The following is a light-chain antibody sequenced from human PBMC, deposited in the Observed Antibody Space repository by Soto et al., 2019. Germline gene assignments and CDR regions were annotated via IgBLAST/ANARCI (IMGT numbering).Light chain of an antibody. CDR1: SSNIGNNY. J-gene: IGLJ2*01. V-gene: IGLV1-51*01. Sequence: QSVLKQPPSVSAAPGQKVTLSFSGSSSNIGNNYVSWYQQLPGTAPKLLIYDNNKRPSGIPDRFSGSKSGTSATLGITGLQTGDEADYYCGTWDSSLSAVVFGGGTKVTVL. CDR2: DNN. CDR3: GTWDSSLSAVV.